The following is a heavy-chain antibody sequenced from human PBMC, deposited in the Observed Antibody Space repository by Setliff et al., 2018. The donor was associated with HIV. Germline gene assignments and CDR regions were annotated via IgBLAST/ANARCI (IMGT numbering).Heavy chain of an antibody. CDR2: ISGYNGNT. CDR3: AAIAAAALRGTFDI. J-gene: IGHJ3*02. CDR1: GYTFTSYG. D-gene: IGHD6-13*01. Sequence: ASVKVSCKASGYTFTSYGISWVRQAPGQGLEWMGWISGYNGNTNYAQKLQGRVTMTTDTSTSTAYMELRSLRSDDTAVYYCAAIAAAALRGTFDIWGQGTMVTVTS. V-gene: IGHV1-18*01.